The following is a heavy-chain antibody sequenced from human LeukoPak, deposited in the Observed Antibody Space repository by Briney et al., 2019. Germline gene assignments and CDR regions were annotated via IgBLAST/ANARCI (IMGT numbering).Heavy chain of an antibody. CDR1: GYTFTGYY. Sequence: ASVKVSCKASGYTFTGYYMHWVRQAPGQGLEWMGRFNPNSGGTNYAQKFQGRVTMTRDTSISTAYMELSRLRSDDTAVYYCATLTMVRGVIILDYWGQGTLVTVSS. CDR2: FNPNSGGT. CDR3: ATLTMVRGVIILDY. J-gene: IGHJ4*02. V-gene: IGHV1-2*06. D-gene: IGHD3-10*01.